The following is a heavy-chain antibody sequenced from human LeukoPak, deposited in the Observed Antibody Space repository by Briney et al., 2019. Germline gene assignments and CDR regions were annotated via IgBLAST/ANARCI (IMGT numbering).Heavy chain of an antibody. D-gene: IGHD3-16*02. V-gene: IGHV4-39*07. CDR2: IYYSGST. CDR3: ARNSRGVFDYVWGSYRPLCDY. Sequence: LETLSLTCTVSGGSLSSSGSYWGWIRQPPGKGLEWIGTIYYSGSTYYNPSLKSRLTISVDTSKNQFSLKLSSVIAADTAVYYCARNSRGVFDYVWGSYRPLCDYWGQGTLVTVSS. CDR1: GGSLSSSGSY. J-gene: IGHJ4*02.